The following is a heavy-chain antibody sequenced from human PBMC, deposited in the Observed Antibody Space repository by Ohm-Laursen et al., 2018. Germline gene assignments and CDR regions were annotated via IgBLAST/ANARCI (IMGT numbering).Heavy chain of an antibody. CDR3: VGPSSGYHY. CDR2: VYSSGNT. D-gene: IGHD3-22*01. Sequence: TLSLTCTVSGGSISSYYWSWIRQPPGKGLEWIGYVYSSGNTNYNPSLKSRVTISVDTSKNQFSLKLNSVTAADTAVYYCVGPSSGYHYWGQGTLVTVSS. V-gene: IGHV4-59*01. CDR1: GGSISSYY. J-gene: IGHJ4*02.